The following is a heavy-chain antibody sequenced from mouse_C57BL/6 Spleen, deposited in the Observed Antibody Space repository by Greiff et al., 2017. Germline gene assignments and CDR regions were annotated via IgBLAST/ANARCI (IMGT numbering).Heavy chain of an antibody. CDR1: GYTFTSYW. J-gene: IGHJ3*01. Sequence: VQLQQPGAELVMPGASVKLSCKASGYTFTSYWMHWVKQRPGQGLEWIGEIDPSDSYTNYRQKFKGKSTLTVDKSSSTAYMQLSSLTSEDSAVYYCARGKYYDYAWFAYWGQGTLVTVSA. V-gene: IGHV1-69*01. CDR3: ARGKYYDYAWFAY. D-gene: IGHD2-4*01. CDR2: IDPSDSYT.